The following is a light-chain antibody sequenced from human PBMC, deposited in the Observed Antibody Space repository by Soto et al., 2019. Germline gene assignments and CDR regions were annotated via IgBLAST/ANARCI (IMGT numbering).Light chain of an antibody. J-gene: IGLJ1*01. CDR1: SSDVGVYNY. V-gene: IGLV2-14*03. CDR2: DVS. Sequence: QSALTQPASVSGSPGQSITISCTGTSSDVGVYNYVSWYQRHPGKAPKVMIYDVSNRPSGVSNRFSGSKSGNTASLTISGLQAEDEADVYWRSNTSNNTLGLFFGTGTKLTVL. CDR3: RSNTSNNTLGLF.